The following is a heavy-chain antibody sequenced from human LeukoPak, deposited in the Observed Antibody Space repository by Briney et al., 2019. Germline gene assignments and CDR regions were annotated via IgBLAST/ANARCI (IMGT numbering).Heavy chain of an antibody. D-gene: IGHD2-2*01. V-gene: IGHV3-23*01. J-gene: IGHJ4*02. CDR2: ISGSGGST. Sequence: GGSLRLSCAASGFTFSSYAMSWVRQAPGKGLEWVSVISGSGGSTYYADSVKGRFTISRDNSKNTLYLQVNSLRAEDTAVYYCAKGPGYQRLWDWGQGTLVTVSS. CDR3: AKGPGYQRLWD. CDR1: GFTFSSYA.